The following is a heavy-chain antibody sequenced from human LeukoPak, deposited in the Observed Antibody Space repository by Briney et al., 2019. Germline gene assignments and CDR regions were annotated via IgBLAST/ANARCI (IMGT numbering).Heavy chain of an antibody. V-gene: IGHV1-8*01. Sequence: ASVKVSCKASRYTFTSYDINWVRQATGQGLEWMGWMNPNSGNTGYAQKFQGRVTMTRNTSISTAYMELSSLRSEDTAVYYCARGENTAMADGVMDVWGQGTTVTVSS. D-gene: IGHD5-18*01. CDR3: ARGENTAMADGVMDV. J-gene: IGHJ6*02. CDR2: MNPNSGNT. CDR1: RYTFTSYD.